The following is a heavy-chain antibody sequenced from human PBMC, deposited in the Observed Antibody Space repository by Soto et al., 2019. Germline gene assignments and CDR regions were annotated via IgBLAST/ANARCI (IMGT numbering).Heavy chain of an antibody. Sequence: EVQLVESGGGLVKPGGSLRLSCAASGFTFSSYSMNWVRQAPGKGLEWVSSISSSSSYIYYADSVKGRFTISRDNAKNSLYLKMNSLRAEDTAVYYCARDQPGYSYGYGWDYWGQGTLVPVSS. CDR1: GFTFSSYS. J-gene: IGHJ4*02. V-gene: IGHV3-21*01. CDR3: ARDQPGYSYGYGWDY. D-gene: IGHD5-18*01. CDR2: ISSSSSYI.